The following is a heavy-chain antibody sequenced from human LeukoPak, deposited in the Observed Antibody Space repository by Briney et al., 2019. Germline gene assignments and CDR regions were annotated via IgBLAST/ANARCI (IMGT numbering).Heavy chain of an antibody. CDR2: IDPSDSYT. CDR3: ARHQRYSSNWYSDY. V-gene: IGHV5-10-1*01. D-gene: IGHD6-13*01. Sequence: AGESLKISCKGSGYSFTSYWISWVRQMHGKGLEWMGTIDPSDSYTNYSPSFQGHVTTSADKSISTVYLQWSSLKASDTATYYCARHQRYSSNWYSDYWGQGTLVTVSS. J-gene: IGHJ4*02. CDR1: GYSFTSYW.